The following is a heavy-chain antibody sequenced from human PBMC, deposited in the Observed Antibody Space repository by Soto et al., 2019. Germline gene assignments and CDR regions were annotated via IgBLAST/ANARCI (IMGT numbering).Heavy chain of an antibody. J-gene: IGHJ4*02. CDR2: IDWDDDK. CDR3: ARIQDYGSGSSEFFDY. CDR1: GFSLSTSGMC. V-gene: IGHV2-70*13. Sequence: GSGPTLVNPTQTLTLTCTFSGFSLSTSGMCVSWIRQPPGKALEWLALIDWDDDKYYSTSLKTRLTISKNTSKKQEVLTMTNMDPVDTATFYFARIQDYGSGSSEFFDYWGQGTLVTVSS. D-gene: IGHD3-10*01.